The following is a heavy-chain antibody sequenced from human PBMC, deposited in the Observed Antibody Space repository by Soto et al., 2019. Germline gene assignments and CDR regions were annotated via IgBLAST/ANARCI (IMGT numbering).Heavy chain of an antibody. V-gene: IGHV3-21*01. Sequence: PGGSLRLSCAASGFTFSSYSMNWVRQAPGKGLEWVSSISSSSSYIYYADSVKGRFTISRDNAKNSLYLQMNSLRAEDTAVYYCARNPYGDYEGIIDYWGQGTLVTFSS. CDR2: ISSSSSYI. CDR1: GFTFSSYS. D-gene: IGHD4-17*01. CDR3: ARNPYGDYEGIIDY. J-gene: IGHJ4*02.